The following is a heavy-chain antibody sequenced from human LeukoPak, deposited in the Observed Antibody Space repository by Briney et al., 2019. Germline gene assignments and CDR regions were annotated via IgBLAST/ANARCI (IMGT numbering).Heavy chain of an antibody. V-gene: IGHV1-69*05. CDR2: IIPIFSTA. CDR3: ARAGIAARGDNYYMDV. CDR1: GGTFSSYA. Sequence: GASVKVSCKASGGTFSSYAISWVRQAPGQRLEWMGGIIPIFSTANYALKFQGRVTITTDESTSTAYMELSSLRSEDTAVYYCARAGIAARGDNYYMDVWGKGTTVTVSS. J-gene: IGHJ6*03. D-gene: IGHD6-13*01.